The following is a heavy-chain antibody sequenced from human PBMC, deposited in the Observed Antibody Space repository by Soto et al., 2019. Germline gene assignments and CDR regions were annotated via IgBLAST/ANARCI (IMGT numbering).Heavy chain of an antibody. V-gene: IGHV1-18*01. CDR3: ARSTVTVPNYYYYMDV. D-gene: IGHD4-17*01. CDR1: GYTFTSYG. Sequence: ASVKVSCKASGYTFTSYGISWVRQAPGQGLEWMGWISAYNGNTNYAQKLQGRVTMTTDTSTSTAYMELRSLRSDDTAVYYCARSTVTVPNYYYYMDVWGKGTTVTVSS. J-gene: IGHJ6*03. CDR2: ISAYNGNT.